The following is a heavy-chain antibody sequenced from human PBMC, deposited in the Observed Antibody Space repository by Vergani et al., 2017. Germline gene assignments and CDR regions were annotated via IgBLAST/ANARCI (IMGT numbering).Heavy chain of an antibody. CDR1: RYTFTSYA. J-gene: IGHJ6*02. Sequence: QVQLVQSGSELKKPGASVKVSCKASRYTFTSYAMNWVRQAPGQGLEWMGWINTNTGNPTYVQGFTGRFVFSLDTSVSTAYLQISSLKAEDTAVYYCASNIELPFYYYDGMDVWGQGTTVTVSS. V-gene: IGHV7-4-1*02. CDR2: INTNTGNP. D-gene: IGHD2-8*01. CDR3: ASNIELPFYYYDGMDV.